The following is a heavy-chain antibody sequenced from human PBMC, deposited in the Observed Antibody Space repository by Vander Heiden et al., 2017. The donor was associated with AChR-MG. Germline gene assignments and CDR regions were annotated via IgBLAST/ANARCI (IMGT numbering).Heavy chain of an antibody. V-gene: IGHV3-30-3*01. J-gene: IGHJ2*01. CDR3: ASGSGSRGGWYFDL. D-gene: IGHD1-26*01. CDR2: ISYDGSNK. CDR1: GFTFSSYA. Sequence: QVQLVESGGGVVQPGRSLRLPCAASGFTFSSYAMHWVRQAPGKGLEWVAVISYDGSNKYYADSVKGRFTISRDNSKNTLYLQMNSLRAEDTAVYYCASGSGSRGGWYFDLWGRGTLVTVSS.